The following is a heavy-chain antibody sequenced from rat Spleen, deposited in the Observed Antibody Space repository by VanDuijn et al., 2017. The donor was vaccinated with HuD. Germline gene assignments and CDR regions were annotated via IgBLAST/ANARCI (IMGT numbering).Heavy chain of an antibody. V-gene: IGHV5-31*01. D-gene: IGHD1-8*01. Sequence: DSVKGRFTISRDNAKSTLYLQMNSLRSEDTATYYCRRGTTVGWGQGVMVTVSS. CDR3: RRGTTVG. J-gene: IGHJ2*01.